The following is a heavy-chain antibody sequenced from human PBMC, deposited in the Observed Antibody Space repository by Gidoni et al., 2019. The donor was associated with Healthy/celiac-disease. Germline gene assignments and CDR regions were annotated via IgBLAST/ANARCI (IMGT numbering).Heavy chain of an antibody. CDR2: ISYDGSNK. CDR3: ANRIVASDAFDI. V-gene: IGHV3-30*18. CDR1: GFTFSSYG. Sequence: QVQLVESGGGVVQPGRSLRLSCAASGFTFSSYGMHWVRQAPGKGLEWVAVISYDGSNKYYADSVKGRFTISRYNSKNTLYLQMNSLRAEDTAVYYCANRIVASDAFDIWGQGTMVTVSS. D-gene: IGHD5-12*01. J-gene: IGHJ3*02.